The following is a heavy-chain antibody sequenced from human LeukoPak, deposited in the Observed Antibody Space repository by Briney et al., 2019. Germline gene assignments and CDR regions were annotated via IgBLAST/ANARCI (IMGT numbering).Heavy chain of an antibody. Sequence: SVKVSCKASGGTFSRYAFTWVRQAPGQGLEWMARIIPILGIANYAQNFQGRVTITADKSTSTAYMELTSLRSEDTAVYYCASVEDRGYDINAFDIWGQGTMVTVSS. J-gene: IGHJ3*02. CDR2: IIPILGIA. CDR3: ASVEDRGYDINAFDI. D-gene: IGHD5-12*01. V-gene: IGHV1-69*04. CDR1: GGTFSRYA.